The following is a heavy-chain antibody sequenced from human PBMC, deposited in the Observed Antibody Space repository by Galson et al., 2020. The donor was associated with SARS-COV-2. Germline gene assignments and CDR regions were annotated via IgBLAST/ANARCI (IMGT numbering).Heavy chain of an antibody. D-gene: IGHD4-17*01. CDR2: MSGSGGST. V-gene: IGHV3-23*01. CDR1: GFTFNRYA. J-gene: IGHJ4*02. Sequence: GGSLRLSCAASGFTFNRYALSWVRQAPGKGLEWVSAMSGSGGSTYYADSVKGRYTISRDNSKNMLYLQMNSLRAEDTAVYYCAKDQGIDYGDQLHYWGQGTLVTVSS. CDR3: AKDQGIDYGDQLHY.